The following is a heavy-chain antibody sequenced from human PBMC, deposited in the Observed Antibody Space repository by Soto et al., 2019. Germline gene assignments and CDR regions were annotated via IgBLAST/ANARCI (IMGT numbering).Heavy chain of an antibody. CDR3: ARGDSYGYKEKNYSYYGMDV. Sequence: SVKVSCKASGGTFSSYAISWVRQAPGQGLEWMGGIIPIFGTANYAQKFQGRVTITADESTSTAYMELSSLRSEDTAVYYCARGDSYGYKEKNYSYYGMDVWGQGTTVTVSS. J-gene: IGHJ6*02. CDR1: GGTFSSYA. D-gene: IGHD5-18*01. CDR2: IIPIFGTA. V-gene: IGHV1-69*13.